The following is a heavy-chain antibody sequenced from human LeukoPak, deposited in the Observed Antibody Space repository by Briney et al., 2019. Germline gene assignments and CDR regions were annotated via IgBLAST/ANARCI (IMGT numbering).Heavy chain of an antibody. CDR1: GYRFTSYW. D-gene: IGHD3-9*01. Sequence: GEALKISCKGSGYRFTSYWIGWVRPMPGKGLEWMGIIYPGDSDTRYSPSFQGQVTISADKSISTAYLQWSSLKASDTAMYYCASTNYDILTGPQHYYGMDVWGQGTTVTVSS. CDR3: ASTNYDILTGPQHYYGMDV. CDR2: IYPGDSDT. J-gene: IGHJ6*02. V-gene: IGHV5-51*01.